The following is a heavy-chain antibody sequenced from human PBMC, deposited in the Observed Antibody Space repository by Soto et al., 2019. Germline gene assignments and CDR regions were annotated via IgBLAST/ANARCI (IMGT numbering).Heavy chain of an antibody. CDR1: GFTFSSYA. CDR2: ISGSGGST. D-gene: IGHD3-22*01. CDR3: ANRPSRGYDSSGYREDY. J-gene: IGHJ4*02. Sequence: VQLLESGGGLVQPGGSLRLSCAASGFTFSSYAMSWVRQAPGKGLEWVSAISGSGGSTYYADSVKGRFTISRDNSKNTLYLQMNSLRAEDTAVYYCANRPSRGYDSSGYREDYWGQGTLVTVSS. V-gene: IGHV3-23*01.